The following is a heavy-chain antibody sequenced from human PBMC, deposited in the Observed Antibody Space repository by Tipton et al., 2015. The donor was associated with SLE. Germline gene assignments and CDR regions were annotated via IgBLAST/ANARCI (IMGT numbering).Heavy chain of an antibody. Sequence: TLSLTCAVYGGSFSGFYWSWIRQPPGKGLEWIGEINHSGSTSYNPSLKSRVTMSLDTSKNQFSLKLSSVTAADTAVYYCARDISDYWGQGTLVTVSS. CDR1: GGSFSGFY. V-gene: IGHV4-34*10. CDR2: INHSGST. J-gene: IGHJ4*02. CDR3: ARDISDY.